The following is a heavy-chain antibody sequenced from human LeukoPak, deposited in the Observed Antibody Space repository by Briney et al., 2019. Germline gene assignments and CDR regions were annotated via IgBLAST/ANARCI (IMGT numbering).Heavy chain of an antibody. CDR2: ISGSGGST. Sequence: GGSLRLSCAASGFTFSSYAMIWVRQAPGKGLEWVSAISGSGGSTYYADSVKGRFTISRDNSKNTLYLQMNSLRAEDTAVYYCHAGELRLGELSFHDYWGQGTLVTVSS. CDR1: GFTFSSYA. D-gene: IGHD3-16*02. CDR3: HAGELRLGELSFHDY. V-gene: IGHV3-23*01. J-gene: IGHJ4*02.